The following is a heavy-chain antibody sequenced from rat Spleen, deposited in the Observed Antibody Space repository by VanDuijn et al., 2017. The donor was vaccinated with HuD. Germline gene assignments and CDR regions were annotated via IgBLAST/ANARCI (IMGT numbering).Heavy chain of an antibody. J-gene: IGHJ2*01. Sequence: EVQLVESDGGLVQPGRSLKLSCAASGFTFSDYYMAWVRQAPTKGLEWVSSINIGGTGTYYPDSVKGRFTVSRDNAANTLYLQMNSLRSEDTATYYCAKDREYYGYNSFDYWGQGVMVTVSS. CDR3: AKDREYYGYNSFDY. CDR2: INIGGTGT. CDR1: GFTFSDYY. V-gene: IGHV5-27*01. D-gene: IGHD1-9*01.